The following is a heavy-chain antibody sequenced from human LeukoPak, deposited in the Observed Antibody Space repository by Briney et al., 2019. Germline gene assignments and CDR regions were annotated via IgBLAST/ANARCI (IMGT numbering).Heavy chain of an antibody. CDR3: AREVVGAWIQH. J-gene: IGHJ1*01. V-gene: IGHV1-69*04. D-gene: IGHD2-2*01. CDR2: IIPILDIA. CDR1: GYTFTSYY. Sequence: GASVKVSCKASGYTFTSYYMHWVRQAPGQGLEWMGRIIPILDIANYAQKFQGRVTITADKSTSTAYMELSSLRSEDTAVYYCAREVVGAWIQHWGQGTLVTVSS.